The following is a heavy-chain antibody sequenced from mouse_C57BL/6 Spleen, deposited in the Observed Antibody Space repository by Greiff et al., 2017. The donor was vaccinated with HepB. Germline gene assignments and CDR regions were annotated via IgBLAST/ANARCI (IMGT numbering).Heavy chain of an antibody. V-gene: IGHV1-15*01. J-gene: IGHJ2*01. CDR1: GYTFTDYE. CDR2: IDPETGGT. CDR3: TRGSSGLYYFDY. Sequence: VQLQQSGAELVRPGASVTLFCKASGYTFTDYEMHWVKQTPVHGLEWIGAIDPETGGTAYNQKFKGKAILTADKSSSTAYMELRSLTSEDSAVYYWTRGSSGLYYFDYWGQSTTLTVSS. D-gene: IGHD3-2*02.